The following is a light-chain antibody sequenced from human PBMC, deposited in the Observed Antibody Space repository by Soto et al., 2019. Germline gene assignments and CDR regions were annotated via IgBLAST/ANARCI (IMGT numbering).Light chain of an antibody. J-gene: IGLJ1*01. CDR1: SSDVGGYNY. CDR2: EVS. V-gene: IGLV2-14*01. CDR3: SSYTSSSTQV. Sequence: QSALTQPASVSGSPGQPITISCTGTSSDVGGYNYVSWYQQHPGKAPKLMIYEVSNRPSGVSNRFSGSKSGNTASLTISGLQAEDEADYYCSSYTSSSTQVFGTGTKLTVL.